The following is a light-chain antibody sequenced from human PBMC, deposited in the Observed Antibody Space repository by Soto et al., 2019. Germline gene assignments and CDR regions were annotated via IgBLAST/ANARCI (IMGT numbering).Light chain of an antibody. Sequence: DLQLTQSPSSLSASVGDRVTITCRASQTISRNLNWYQQKPGEAPKLLMYVVSTLQAGVPSRFSGSESGTDYTLTISNLQPDDFATYYCQQSYSIPYTFGRGTKLEIK. CDR2: VVS. J-gene: IGKJ2*01. CDR1: QTISRN. V-gene: IGKV1-39*01. CDR3: QQSYSIPYT.